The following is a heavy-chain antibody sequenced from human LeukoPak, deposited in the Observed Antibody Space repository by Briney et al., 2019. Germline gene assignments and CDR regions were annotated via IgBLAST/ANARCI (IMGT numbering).Heavy chain of an antibody. J-gene: IGHJ5*02. CDR3: ARAYVVVTAILWFDP. CDR2: IYYSGST. Sequence: SQTLSLTCTVSGGSISSGGYYWSWIRQHPGKGLEWIGYIYYSGSTYYNPSLKSRVTISVDTSKNQFSLKLSSVTAADTAVYYCARAYVVVTAILWFDPWGQGTLVTVFS. V-gene: IGHV4-31*03. CDR1: GGSISSGGYY. D-gene: IGHD2-21*02.